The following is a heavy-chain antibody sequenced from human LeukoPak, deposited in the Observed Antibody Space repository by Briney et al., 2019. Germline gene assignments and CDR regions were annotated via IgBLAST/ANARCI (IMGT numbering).Heavy chain of an antibody. D-gene: IGHD6-13*01. J-gene: IGHJ4*02. CDR3: AKDRDSSWYSGCFDY. CDR1: GFTFTSYG. Sequence: PGGSLSLSCAASGFTFTSYGMHWVRQAPGKGLEWVAVISYDGTYKYYAGSVKGRFTISRDDSKNTLYLQTNSLRAEDTAVYYCAKDRDSSWYSGCFDYWGQGTLVTVSS. CDR2: ISYDGTYK. V-gene: IGHV3-30*18.